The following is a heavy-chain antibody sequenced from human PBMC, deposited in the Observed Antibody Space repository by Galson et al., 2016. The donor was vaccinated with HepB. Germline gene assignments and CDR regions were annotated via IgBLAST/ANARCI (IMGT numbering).Heavy chain of an antibody. V-gene: IGHV3-30*04. CDR3: AGTLYSSGWF. CDR1: GFTFSSYA. D-gene: IGHD6-19*01. Sequence: SLRLSCAASGFTFSSYAMHWVRQAPGKGLEWVAVISFDGSNKYYAGSVKGRFTISRDNSKNTLYLQMNSLGAEDTAVYYCAGTLYSSGWFWGQGTLVIVSS. CDR2: ISFDGSNK. J-gene: IGHJ4*02.